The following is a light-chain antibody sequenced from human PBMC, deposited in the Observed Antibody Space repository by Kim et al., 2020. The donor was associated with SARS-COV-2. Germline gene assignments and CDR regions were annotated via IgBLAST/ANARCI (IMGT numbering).Light chain of an antibody. CDR3: LQHNTYPIT. CDR1: QDIGND. Sequence: ASVGDRVTITCRATQDIGNDLGWYQQKPGRAPKRLIYGASSLQSGVPSRFSGSASGTEFTLTITSLQPEDFATYYCLQHNTYPITFGQGTRLEIK. V-gene: IGKV1-17*01. J-gene: IGKJ5*01. CDR2: GAS.